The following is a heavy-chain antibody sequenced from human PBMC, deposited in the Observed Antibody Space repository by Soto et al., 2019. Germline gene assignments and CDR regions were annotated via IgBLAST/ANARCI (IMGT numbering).Heavy chain of an antibody. CDR1: GGSLSSGDYY. CDR3: ARRGGHYDDYRLHYFDS. D-gene: IGHD4-17*01. CDR2: IYYSGST. V-gene: IGHV4-30-4*01. Sequence: SETLSLTCTVSGGSLSSGDYYWSWIRQPPGKGLEWIGYIYYSGSTYYNPSLKSRVTISVDTSKNQFSLRLTSVTAADTAVYYCARRGGHYDDYRLHYFDSWGQGALVTVSS. J-gene: IGHJ4*02.